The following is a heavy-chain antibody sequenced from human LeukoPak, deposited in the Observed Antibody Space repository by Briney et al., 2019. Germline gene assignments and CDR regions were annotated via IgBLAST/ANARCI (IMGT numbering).Heavy chain of an antibody. D-gene: IGHD1-26*01. J-gene: IGHJ4*02. Sequence: PGGSLRLSCAASGFTFDDYAMHWVRQAPGKGLEWVSGISWNSGSIGYADSVKGRFTISRDNAKNSLYLQMNSLRSDDTAVYYCARSGGSYLGGDYWGQGTLVTVSS. CDR3: ARSGGSYLGGDY. CDR2: ISWNSGSI. CDR1: GFTFDDYA. V-gene: IGHV3-9*01.